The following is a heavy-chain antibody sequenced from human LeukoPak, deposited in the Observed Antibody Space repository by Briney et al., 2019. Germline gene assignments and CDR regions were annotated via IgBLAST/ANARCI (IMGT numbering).Heavy chain of an antibody. V-gene: IGHV3-23*01. Sequence: GGSLRLSCAASGFAFSTYAMSWVRQAPGKGLEWVSSISGSGSNTYYADSVKGQFTISRDSSKSTLYLQMNSLRAEDTAVYYCAKSLTVTTRIHSIDPRGQGTLVTVSS. CDR2: ISGSGSNT. D-gene: IGHD4-17*01. J-gene: IGHJ4*02. CDR1: GFAFSTYA. CDR3: AKSLTVTTRIHSIDP.